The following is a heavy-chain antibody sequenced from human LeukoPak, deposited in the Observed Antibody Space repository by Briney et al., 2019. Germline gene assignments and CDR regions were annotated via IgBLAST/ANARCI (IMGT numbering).Heavy chain of an antibody. CDR3: ALSRSGWYGPYFDY. CDR2: ISYDGSNK. V-gene: IGHV3-30*04. D-gene: IGHD6-19*01. J-gene: IGHJ4*02. Sequence: RAGGSLRLSCAASGFTFSSYAMHWVRQAPGKGLEWVAVISYDGSNKYYADSVKGRFTISRDNSKNTLYLQMNSLRAEDTAVYYCALSRSGWYGPYFDYWGQGTLVTVSS. CDR1: GFTFSSYA.